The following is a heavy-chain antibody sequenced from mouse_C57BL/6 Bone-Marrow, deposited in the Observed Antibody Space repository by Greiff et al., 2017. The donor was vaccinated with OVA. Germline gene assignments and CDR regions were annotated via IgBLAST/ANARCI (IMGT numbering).Heavy chain of an antibody. Sequence: QVQLQQSGAELARPGASVKLSCKASGYTFPNYGIRWVKQRTGQGLEWIGEIYPRSGNTYSNEKFKGKATLTADKSSSTASMELRSLTSEDSAVYICARYSNPRWDFDDGGTGTTVTVSS. CDR2: IYPRSGNT. CDR1: GYTFPNYG. CDR3: ARYSNPRWDFDD. J-gene: IGHJ1*03. D-gene: IGHD2-5*01. V-gene: IGHV1-81*01.